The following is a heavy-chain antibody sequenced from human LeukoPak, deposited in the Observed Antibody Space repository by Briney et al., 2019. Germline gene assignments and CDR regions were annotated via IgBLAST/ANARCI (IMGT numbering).Heavy chain of an antibody. CDR3: ARAQGKAAAGIGVYVH. V-gene: IGHV1-2*02. D-gene: IGHD6-13*01. J-gene: IGHJ4*02. Sequence: ASVKVSCKASGYTFTGYYMHWVRQAPGQGLEWMGWINPNSGGTNYAQKFQGRVTMTRDTSISTAYMELSRLRSDDTAVYYCARAQGKAAAGIGVYVHWGQGTLVTVSS. CDR1: GYTFTGYY. CDR2: INPNSGGT.